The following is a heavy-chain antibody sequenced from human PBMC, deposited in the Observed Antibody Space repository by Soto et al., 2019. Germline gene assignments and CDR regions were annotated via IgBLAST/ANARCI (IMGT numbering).Heavy chain of an antibody. J-gene: IGHJ4*02. CDR1: GGSISSYY. V-gene: IGHV4-59*08. CDR3: ARHQGGAAGTIDY. CDR2: IYYSGST. D-gene: IGHD6-13*01. Sequence: SETLSLTCSVSGGSISSYYWSWIRQPPGKGLEWIGYIYYSGSTNYNPSLKSRVTISVDTSKNQFSLKLSSVTAADTAVYYCARHQGGAAGTIDYWGQGTLVTVSS.